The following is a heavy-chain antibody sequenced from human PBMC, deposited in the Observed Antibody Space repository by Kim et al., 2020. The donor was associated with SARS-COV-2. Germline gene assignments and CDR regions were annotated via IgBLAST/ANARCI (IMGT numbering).Heavy chain of an antibody. J-gene: IGHJ6*02. CDR3: ARQMGYCGGDCYNYYGMDV. CDR1: GYSFTSYW. V-gene: IGHV5-51*01. Sequence: GESLKISCKGSGYSFTSYWIGWVRQMPGKGLEWMGIIYPGDSDTRYSPSFQGQVTISADKSISTAYLQWSSLKASDTAMYYCARQMGYCGGDCYNYYGMDVWGQGTTVTVSS. D-gene: IGHD2-21*02. CDR2: IYPGDSDT.